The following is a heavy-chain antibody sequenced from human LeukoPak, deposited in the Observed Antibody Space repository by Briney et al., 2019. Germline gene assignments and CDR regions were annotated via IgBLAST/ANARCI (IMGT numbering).Heavy chain of an antibody. Sequence: ASVKVSCKASGGTFSSYAISWVRQAPGQGLEWMGGIIPIFGTANYAQKFQGRVTITADKSTSTVYMEMSSLRSEDTAVYYCARQASYDSLSGYSDSWGQGTLVTVSS. CDR1: GGTFSSYA. D-gene: IGHD3-9*01. J-gene: IGHJ4*02. CDR2: IIPIFGTA. CDR3: ARQASYDSLSGYSDS. V-gene: IGHV1-69*06.